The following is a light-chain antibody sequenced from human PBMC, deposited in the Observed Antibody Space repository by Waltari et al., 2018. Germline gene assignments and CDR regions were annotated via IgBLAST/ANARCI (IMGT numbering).Light chain of an antibody. CDR2: KDS. J-gene: IGLJ2*01. CDR3: YSATDNNR. Sequence: SYELTQPSSVSVSPGQTARITCSGDVLAVKHVRWFQQKPGPAPVLVIYKDSERPPGIPERFSGSSSGTTVTLTISGAQVEDDGDYYCYSATDNNRFGGGTKLTVL. CDR1: VLAVKH. V-gene: IGLV3-27*01.